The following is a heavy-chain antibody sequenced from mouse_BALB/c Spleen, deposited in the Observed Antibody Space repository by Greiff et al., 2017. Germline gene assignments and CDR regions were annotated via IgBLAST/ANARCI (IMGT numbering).Heavy chain of an antibody. Sequence: EVHLVESGGGLVQPGGSRKLSCAASGFTFSSFGMHWVRQAPEKGLEWVAYISSGSSTIYYADTVKGRFTISRDNPKNTLFLQMTSLRSEDTAMYYCASFAYWGQGTLVTVSA. V-gene: IGHV5-17*02. CDR1: GFTFSSFG. CDR3: ASFAY. CDR2: ISSGSSTI. J-gene: IGHJ3*01.